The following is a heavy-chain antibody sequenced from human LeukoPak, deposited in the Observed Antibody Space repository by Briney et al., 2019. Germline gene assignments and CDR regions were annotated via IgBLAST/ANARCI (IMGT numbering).Heavy chain of an antibody. D-gene: IGHD6-19*01. V-gene: IGHV3-30-3*01. CDR2: ISYDGSNK. J-gene: IGHJ4*02. Sequence: GGSLRLSCAASGFTFSSYAMHWVRQAPGKGLEWVAVISYDGSNKYYADSVEGRFTISRDNSKNTLYLQMNSLRAEDTAVYYCARAPGGVAEGGNWGQGTLVTVSS. CDR1: GFTFSSYA. CDR3: ARAPGGVAEGGN.